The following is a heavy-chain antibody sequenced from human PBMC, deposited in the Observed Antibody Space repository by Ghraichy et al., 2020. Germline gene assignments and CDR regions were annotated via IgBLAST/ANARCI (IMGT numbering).Heavy chain of an antibody. CDR3: VRDDGSGTYYTSY. V-gene: IGHV3-7*03. Sequence: GSLRLSCAASGFIFNKYWRRWVRQASGKGLEWVANIKQDGSAKYYVENVKVRFTISRDNAKKSLYLQMNSLRVEDTAIYYCVRDDGSGTYYTSYWGQGTLVTVSS. D-gene: IGHD3-10*01. CDR1: GFIFNKYW. J-gene: IGHJ4*02. CDR2: IKQDGSAK.